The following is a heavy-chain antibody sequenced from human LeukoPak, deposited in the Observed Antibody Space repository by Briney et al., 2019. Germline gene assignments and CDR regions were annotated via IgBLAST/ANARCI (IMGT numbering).Heavy chain of an antibody. J-gene: IGHJ4*02. V-gene: IGHV4-34*01. D-gene: IGHD4-17*01. CDR3: TRMTTGHDY. Sequence: SETLSLTCAVPGVSFDDYYWSWVRQTPGKGLEWIGEINHSGYTNDSPSLKSRVTLSIDTSRKQFSLNLRSVTVADAGIYYCTRMTTGHDYWGQGTLVRVSS. CDR2: INHSGYT. CDR1: GVSFDDYY.